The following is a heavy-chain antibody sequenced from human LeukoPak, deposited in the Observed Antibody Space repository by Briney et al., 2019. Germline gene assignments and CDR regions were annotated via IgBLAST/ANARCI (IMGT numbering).Heavy chain of an antibody. Sequence: SETLSLTCAVYGGSFSGYYWSWLRQPPGKGLEWIGEINHSGSTNYNPSLKSRVTISVDTSKNQFSLKLSSVTAADTAVYYCARGHPLSYDSSGEKIDYWGQGTLVTVSS. CDR3: ARGHPLSYDSSGEKIDY. D-gene: IGHD3-22*01. CDR1: GGSFSGYY. J-gene: IGHJ4*02. V-gene: IGHV4-34*01. CDR2: INHSGST.